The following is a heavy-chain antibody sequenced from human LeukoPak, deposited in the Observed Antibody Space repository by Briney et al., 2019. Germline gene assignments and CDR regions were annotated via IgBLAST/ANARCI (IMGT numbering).Heavy chain of an antibody. Sequence: SVKVSCKAFGGTFSSYAISWVRQAPGQGLEWMGRIIPILGIANYAQKFQGRVTITADKSTSTAYMELSSLRSEDTAVYYCASSTLYYDFWSGKDAFDIWGQGTMVTVSS. CDR2: IIPILGIA. CDR3: ASSTLYYDFWSGKDAFDI. J-gene: IGHJ3*02. D-gene: IGHD3-3*01. V-gene: IGHV1-69*04. CDR1: GGTFSSYA.